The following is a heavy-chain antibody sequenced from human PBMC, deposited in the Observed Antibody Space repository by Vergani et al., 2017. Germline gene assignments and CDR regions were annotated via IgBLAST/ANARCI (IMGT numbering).Heavy chain of an antibody. D-gene: IGHD3-22*01. CDR2: IIPIFGTA. J-gene: IGHJ4*02. Sequence: QVQLVQSGAEVKKPGSSVKVSCKASGGTFSSYAISWVRQAPGQGLEWMGRIIPIFGTANYAQKFQGRVTITADESTSTAYMELRSLRSEDTAVYYCARDRAAYYYDSSGPNRAPRFDYWGQGTLVTVSS. CDR1: GGTFSSYA. V-gene: IGHV1-69*13. CDR3: ARDRAAYYYDSSGPNRAPRFDY.